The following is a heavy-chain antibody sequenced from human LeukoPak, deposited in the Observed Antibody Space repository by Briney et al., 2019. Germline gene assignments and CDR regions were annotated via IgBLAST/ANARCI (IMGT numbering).Heavy chain of an antibody. CDR1: GGSFSGYY. CDR2: INHSGST. Sequence: SETLSLTCAVYGGSFSGYYWGWIRQPPGKGLEWIGEINHSGSTNYNPSLKSRVTISVDTSKNQFSLKLSSVTAADTAVYYCARGVGIIVATRTRWFDPWGQGTLVTVSS. V-gene: IGHV4-34*01. D-gene: IGHD5-12*01. CDR3: ARGVGIIVATRTRWFDP. J-gene: IGHJ5*02.